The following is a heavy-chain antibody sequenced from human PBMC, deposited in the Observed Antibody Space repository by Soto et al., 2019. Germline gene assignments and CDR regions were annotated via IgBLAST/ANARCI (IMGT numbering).Heavy chain of an antibody. J-gene: IGHJ6*03. CDR2: IKSKTDGGTT. CDR1: GFTFSNAW. V-gene: IGHV3-15*01. D-gene: IGHD6-13*01. Sequence: GGSLRLSCAASGFTFSNAWMSWVRQAPGKGLEWVGRIKSKTDGGTTDYAAPLKGRFTISRDDSKNTLYLQMNSLKTEDTAVYYCTTEQQQLFDYYYYMDVWGKGTTVTVSS. CDR3: TTEQQQLFDYYYYMDV.